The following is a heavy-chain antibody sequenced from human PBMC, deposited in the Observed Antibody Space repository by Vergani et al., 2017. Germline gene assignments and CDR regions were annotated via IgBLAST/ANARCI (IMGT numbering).Heavy chain of an antibody. J-gene: IGHJ1*01. CDR1: SFKLGDYG. CDR2: TWYEGNNN. V-gene: IGHV3-33*01. CDR3: ASQYYDFWSGRD. D-gene: IGHD3-3*01. Sequence: QVQLVESGGGVVQPGRSLRLSCTPSSFKLGDYGMHWVRQAPGRGLEWVSMTWYEGNNNYYADSVKGRFTISKDISKNTLYLQMNSLRGDDTAVYYCASQYYDFWSGRDWGQGTLVTVSS.